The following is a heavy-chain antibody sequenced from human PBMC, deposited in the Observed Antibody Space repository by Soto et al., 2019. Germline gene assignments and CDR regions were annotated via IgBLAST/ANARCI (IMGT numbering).Heavy chain of an antibody. Sequence: QVQLQESGPGLVKPSETLSLTCTVSGDSVSSDNYYWTWIRQPPGKGLEWIGYIYSSGSTNYNPSLKSRVTISLDTSSNRFSLKLTSVTAAETAVYYCARDIRGYSRAFDYWGQGTLVTVSS. CDR3: ARDIRGYSRAFDY. CDR2: IYSSGST. CDR1: GDSVSSDNYY. D-gene: IGHD5-18*01. J-gene: IGHJ4*02. V-gene: IGHV4-61*01.